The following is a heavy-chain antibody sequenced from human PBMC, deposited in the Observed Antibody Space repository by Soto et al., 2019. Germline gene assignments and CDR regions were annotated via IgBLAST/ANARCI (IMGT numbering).Heavy chain of an antibody. D-gene: IGHD1-7*01. J-gene: IGHJ4*02. Sequence: PSETLSLTCAVSGGSISSSNWWSWVRQPPGKGLEWIGEIYHSGSTNYNPSLKSRVTISVDKSKNQFSLKLSSVTAADTAVYYCARGPRMDWNYGELDYWGQGTLVTVPQ. CDR3: ARGPRMDWNYGELDY. CDR1: GGSISSSNW. V-gene: IGHV4-4*02. CDR2: IYHSGST.